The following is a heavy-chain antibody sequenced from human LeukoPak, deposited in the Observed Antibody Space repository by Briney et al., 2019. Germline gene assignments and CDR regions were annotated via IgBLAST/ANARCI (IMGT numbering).Heavy chain of an antibody. J-gene: IGHJ5*02. CDR3: AREGGYSNYPSYNWFDP. CDR1: GYTFTSYY. Sequence: ASVKVSCKASGYTFTSYYMHWVRQAPGQGLEWMGIINPSGGSTSYAQKFQGRVTMTRDTSTSTVYMELSSLRSEDTAVYYCAREGGYSNYPSYNWFDPWGQGTLVTVSS. D-gene: IGHD4-11*01. CDR2: INPSGGST. V-gene: IGHV1-46*01.